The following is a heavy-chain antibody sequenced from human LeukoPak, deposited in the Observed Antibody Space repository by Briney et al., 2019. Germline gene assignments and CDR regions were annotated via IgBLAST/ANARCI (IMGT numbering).Heavy chain of an antibody. J-gene: IGHJ4*02. CDR2: ISNSGSPI. V-gene: IGHV3-11*01. D-gene: IGHD3/OR15-3a*01. CDR3: ARVGTYGFY. CDR1: GFTFSDYY. Sequence: GGSLRLSCAASGFTFSDYYMSWIRQAPGKGLEWVSYISNSGSPIYDADPVKGRFIISRDNAKDSLYLQMNSLRVDDTAVYYCARVGTYGFYWGQGTLVTVSS.